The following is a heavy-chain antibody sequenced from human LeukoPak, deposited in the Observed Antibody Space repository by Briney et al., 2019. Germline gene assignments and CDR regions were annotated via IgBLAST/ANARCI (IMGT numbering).Heavy chain of an antibody. V-gene: IGHV3-23*01. J-gene: IGHJ4*02. CDR2: ISGSGNNT. CDR3: AKGARATSTRPYYFDY. D-gene: IGHD4-17*01. Sequence: GGSLSLSCAASGLTFSNYAMSWVRQAPGPGLEWVSVISGSGNNTYYADSVKGRFTISRDNSKNTLYVQMNSLRAEDRAVYYCAKGARATSTRPYYFDYWGQGTLVTVSS. CDR1: GLTFSNYA.